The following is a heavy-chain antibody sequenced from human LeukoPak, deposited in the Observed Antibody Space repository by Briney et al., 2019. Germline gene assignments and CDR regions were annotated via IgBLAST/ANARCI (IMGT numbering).Heavy chain of an antibody. J-gene: IGHJ6*03. CDR1: GFTFSSYA. D-gene: IGHD6-19*01. CDR3: ARTLFSGWHYYYYYMDV. CDR2: ISYDGSNK. Sequence: GGSLRLSYAASGFTFSSYAMHWVRQAPGKGLEWVAVISYDGSNKYYADSVKGRFTISRDNSKNTLYLQMNSLRAEDTAVYYCARTLFSGWHYYYYYMDVWGKGTTVTVSS. V-gene: IGHV3-30*04.